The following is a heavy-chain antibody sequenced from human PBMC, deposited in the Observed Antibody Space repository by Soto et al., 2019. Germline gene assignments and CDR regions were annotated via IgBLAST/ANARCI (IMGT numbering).Heavy chain of an antibody. Sequence: AGTLRLSCVVSGCTFSSYWIHWVRQVPGQSPFWVSRVSDYGTTTNYADSVRGRFTISTDSSKNTLSLQMKNLKPDDTAIYYCTRGERADSCGTGAYWGQGTPVTVSS. CDR3: TRGERADSCGTGAY. J-gene: IGHJ4*02. CDR2: VSDYGTTT. CDR1: GCTFSSYW. V-gene: IGHV3-74*01. D-gene: IGHD1-1*01.